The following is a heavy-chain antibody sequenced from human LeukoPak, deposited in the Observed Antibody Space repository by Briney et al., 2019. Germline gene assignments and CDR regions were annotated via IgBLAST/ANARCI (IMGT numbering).Heavy chain of an antibody. CDR3: ARQEMGHDY. J-gene: IGHJ4*02. Sequence: NTSETLSLTCTVSGGSISSSSYYWGWIRRPPEKGLEWIGSIYYSGSTYYNPSLKSRVTISVDTSKNQFSLKLSSVTAADTAVYYCARQEMGHDYWGQGTLVTVSS. D-gene: IGHD2-8*01. CDR1: GGSISSSSYY. V-gene: IGHV4-39*01. CDR2: IYYSGST.